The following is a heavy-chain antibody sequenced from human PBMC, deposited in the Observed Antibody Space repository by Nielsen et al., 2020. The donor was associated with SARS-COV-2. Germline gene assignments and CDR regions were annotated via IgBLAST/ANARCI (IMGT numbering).Heavy chain of an antibody. V-gene: IGHV3-23*01. CDR2: ISGNGGST. Sequence: GESLKISCAASGFTFSSYAMSWVRQAPGKGLEWVSAISGNGGSTYYADSVKGRFTISRDNSKNTLYLQMNSLRAEDTAVYYCASSGGDYNYWGQGTLVTVSS. J-gene: IGHJ4*02. D-gene: IGHD4-17*01. CDR1: GFTFSSYA. CDR3: ASSGGDYNY.